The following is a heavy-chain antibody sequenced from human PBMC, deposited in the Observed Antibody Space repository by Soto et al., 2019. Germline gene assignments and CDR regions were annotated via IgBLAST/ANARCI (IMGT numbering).Heavy chain of an antibody. V-gene: IGHV1-69*13. CDR1: GGTFSSYA. CDR2: IIPIFGTA. D-gene: IGHD6-13*01. J-gene: IGHJ4*02. CDR3: ARVGIAAAATKEYYFDY. Sequence: SVKGSCKASGGTFSSYAISWVRQAPGQGFEWMGGIIPIFGTANYAQKFQGRVTITADESTSTAYMELSSLRSEDTAVYYCARVGIAAAATKEYYFDYWGQGTLVTVSS.